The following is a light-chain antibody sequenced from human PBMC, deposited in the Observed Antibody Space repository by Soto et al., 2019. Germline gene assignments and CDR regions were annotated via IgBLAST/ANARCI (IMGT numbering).Light chain of an antibody. V-gene: IGLV1-51*02. Sequence: QSMLTQPPSVCAAPGQKVTISCSGNSSNIGSNDVSWYQQLPGKAPKLLIYENSQRPSGIPDRFSGSKSGTSATLGITGLQTGDEADYYCGTRDSSLIAVFGTGTKVPV. CDR1: SSNIGSND. J-gene: IGLJ1*01. CDR3: GTRDSSLIAV. CDR2: ENS.